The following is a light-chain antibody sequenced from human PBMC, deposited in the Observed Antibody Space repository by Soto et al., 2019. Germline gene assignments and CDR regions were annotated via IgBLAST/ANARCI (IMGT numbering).Light chain of an antibody. Sequence: DIQMTQSPSSLSASVGGRVTITCRASQSISSYLNWYQQKPGKAPKLLMYSASSLQSGVPSRFSGSGSGTDFTLTINSLQPEDFATYYCQQSYTTPLTFGGGTKVEIK. CDR2: SAS. CDR3: QQSYTTPLT. J-gene: IGKJ4*01. V-gene: IGKV1-39*01. CDR1: QSISSY.